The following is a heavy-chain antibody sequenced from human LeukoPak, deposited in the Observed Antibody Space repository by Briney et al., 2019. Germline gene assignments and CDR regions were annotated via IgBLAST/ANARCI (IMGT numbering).Heavy chain of an antibody. CDR1: GYSFTSYW. CDR2: IYPGDSDA. Sequence: ESLKISCKGSGYSFTSYWIGWVRQMPGKGLEWMGIIYPGDSDARYSPSFQGQVTISADKSISTAYLQWSSLKASDTAMYYCARHRAVAAAGTRYFDYWGQGTLVTVSS. D-gene: IGHD6-13*01. V-gene: IGHV5-51*01. J-gene: IGHJ4*02. CDR3: ARHRAVAAAGTRYFDY.